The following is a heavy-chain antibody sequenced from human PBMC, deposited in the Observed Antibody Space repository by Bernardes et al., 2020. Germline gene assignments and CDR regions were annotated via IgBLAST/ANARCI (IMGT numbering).Heavy chain of an antibody. V-gene: IGHV3-30*03. J-gene: IGHJ4*02. D-gene: IGHD2-2*02. CDR1: GFTFGHYV. CDR2: MSTDGRIK. CDR3: ARDPIQGAPDYLDI. Sequence: GGSLRLSCAASGFTFGHYVVHWVRQAPGKGLEWVATMSTDGRIKLYLESLEDRFTISRDNAKKTLYLQMNSLRPEDTAVYYCARDPIQGAPDYLDIWGQGTLVTVSS.